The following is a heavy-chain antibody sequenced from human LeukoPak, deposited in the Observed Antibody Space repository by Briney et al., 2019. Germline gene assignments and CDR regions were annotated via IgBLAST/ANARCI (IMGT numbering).Heavy chain of an antibody. CDR3: TREGVDVFDI. V-gene: IGHV3-21*01. Sequence: GGSLRLSCAASGFTFSSYSMNWVREAPGKGLEWVSSISSGSTYIYYADSVKGRFTISRDNTKNSLYLQMNSLRAEDTAVYYCTREGVDVFDIWGQGTMVTVSS. CDR1: GFTFSSYS. J-gene: IGHJ3*02. CDR2: ISSGSTYI. D-gene: IGHD3-10*01.